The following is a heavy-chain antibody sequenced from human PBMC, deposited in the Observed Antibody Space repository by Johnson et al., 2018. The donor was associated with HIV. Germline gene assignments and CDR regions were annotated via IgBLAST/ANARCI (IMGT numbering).Heavy chain of an antibody. V-gene: IGHV3-66*01. CDR3: AKDSMGFNWNQFEAFDI. J-gene: IGHJ3*02. CDR2: IYSGGST. CDR1: GFTVSSNY. Sequence: VQVVESGGGLVKPGGSLRLSCAASGFTVSSNYMSWVRQAPGKGLEWVSVIYSGGSTYYADSVKGRFTISRDNSKNTLYLQMNSLRAEDTAVYYCAKDSMGFNWNQFEAFDIWGQGTMVTVSS. D-gene: IGHD1-20*01.